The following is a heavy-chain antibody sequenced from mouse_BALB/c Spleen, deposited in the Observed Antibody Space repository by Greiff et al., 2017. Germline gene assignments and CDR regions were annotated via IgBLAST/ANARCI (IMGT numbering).Heavy chain of an antibody. D-gene: IGHD2-14*01. Sequence: EVHLVESGPSLVKPSQTLSLTCSVTGDSITSGYWNWIRKFPGNKLEYMGYISYSGSTYYNPSLKSRISITRDTSKNQYYLQLNSVTTEDTATYYCASPKGKVRRYWYFDVWGAGTTVTVSS. CDR2: ISYSGST. CDR1: GDSITSGY. V-gene: IGHV3-8*02. J-gene: IGHJ1*01. CDR3: ASPKGKVRRYWYFDV.